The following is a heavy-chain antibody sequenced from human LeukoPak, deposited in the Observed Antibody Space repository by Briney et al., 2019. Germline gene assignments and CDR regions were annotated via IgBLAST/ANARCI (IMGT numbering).Heavy chain of an antibody. CDR3: VRDLILVWTPGDDFDH. CDR2: INEYGTTI. V-gene: IGHV3-74*01. Sequence: PGGSLRLSCAASGFTFSIYWMHWVRQAPGKGLEWVSRINEYGTTITYADSVKGRFTISRENARNTLFLQMNSLTPEDTAVYYCVRDLILVWTPGDDFDHWGQGTLVTVSS. CDR1: GFTFSIYW. D-gene: IGHD3-16*01. J-gene: IGHJ4*02.